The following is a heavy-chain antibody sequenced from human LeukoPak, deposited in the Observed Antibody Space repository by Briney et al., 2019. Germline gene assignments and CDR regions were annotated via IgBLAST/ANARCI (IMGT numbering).Heavy chain of an antibody. CDR1: GDSVSSNSAA. CDR2: TYYRSKWYS. D-gene: IGHD4-17*01. Sequence: SQTLSLTCVISGDSVSSNSAAWNWIRQSPSRGLEWLGRTYYRSKWYSDYAISVKSRITINPDTSKNQFSLQPNSVTPEDTAVYYCAYYGDPPYNWFDPWGQGTLVTVSS. J-gene: IGHJ5*02. CDR3: AYYGDPPYNWFDP. V-gene: IGHV6-1*01.